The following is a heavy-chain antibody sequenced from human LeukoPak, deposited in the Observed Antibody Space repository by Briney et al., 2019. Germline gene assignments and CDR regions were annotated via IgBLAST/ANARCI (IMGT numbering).Heavy chain of an antibody. CDR1: GFTFSSYS. CDR2: IRNTGDVM. J-gene: IGHJ5*02. V-gene: IGHV3-48*04. D-gene: IGHD3-10*01. Sequence: GGSLRLSCAASGFTFSSYSMNWVRQAPGKGLEWVSYIRNTGDVMCYTDSVRGRFTISRDNAENSLYLQMNSLRAEDTAVYYCARARGLGPGGWFDLWGQGTQVIVST. CDR3: ARARGLGPGGWFDL.